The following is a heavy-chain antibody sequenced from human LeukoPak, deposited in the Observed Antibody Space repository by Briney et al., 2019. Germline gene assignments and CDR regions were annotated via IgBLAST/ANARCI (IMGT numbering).Heavy chain of an antibody. CDR1: GFTFSSYW. D-gene: IGHD2-21*01. V-gene: IGHV3-74*01. J-gene: IGHJ5*02. Sequence: PGGSLRLSCAASGFTFSSYWMDWAGQAPGKGLVWVSRINRDGSSTSHADSVKGRFTNSRDNAKNTLYLQMISLRAEDTAVYYCARDVSIITLSAFDPWGQGTLVTVSS. CDR2: INRDGSST. CDR3: ARDVSIITLSAFDP.